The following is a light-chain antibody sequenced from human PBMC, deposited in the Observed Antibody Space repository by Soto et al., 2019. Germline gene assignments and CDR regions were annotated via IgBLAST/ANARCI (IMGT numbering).Light chain of an antibody. Sequence: QSVLTQPPSASGPPGQRVTISCSGSVSNIGSNTVNWYQHLPGTAPRFLIYSNDQRPSGVPDRVSGSKSGTSASLAISGLQSEDEADYYCAAWDDSLNAYAFXTGTKVTVL. CDR2: SND. J-gene: IGLJ1*01. CDR3: AAWDDSLNAYA. CDR1: VSNIGSNT. V-gene: IGLV1-44*01.